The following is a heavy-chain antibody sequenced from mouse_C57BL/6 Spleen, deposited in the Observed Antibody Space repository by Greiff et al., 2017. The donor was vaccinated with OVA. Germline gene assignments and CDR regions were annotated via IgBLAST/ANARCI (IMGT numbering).Heavy chain of an antibody. CDR1: GYTFTSYW. V-gene: IGHV1-69*01. CDR2: IDPSDSYT. Sequence: QVQLKQPGAELVMPGASVKLSCKASGYTFTSYWMHWVKQRPGQGLEWIGAIDPSDSYTNYKPQFTGKSTLTVDKSSSTVDMQLSSLTSEDSAGYYCARDTTVVARYFEVWGTGTTVTVAS. D-gene: IGHD1-1*01. CDR3: ARDTTVVARYFEV. J-gene: IGHJ1*03.